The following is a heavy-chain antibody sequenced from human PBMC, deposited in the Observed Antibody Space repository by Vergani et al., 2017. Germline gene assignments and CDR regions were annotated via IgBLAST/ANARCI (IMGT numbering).Heavy chain of an antibody. D-gene: IGHD3-22*01. CDR3: ARDGTDIFVSSSDYSHLLYY. V-gene: IGHV3-30*03. CDR1: GYGLKNFV. Sequence: VESGGGVVQTGRSLSLTRSAPGYGLKNFVMYWVRQAPGKGLEWVATISKDVTHEYYEPSVRGRFAVSRDNFKNTMYLQMGRPTTDDTAVYFCARDGTDIFVSSSDYSHLLYYWGQGILVTVSS. J-gene: IGHJ4*02. CDR2: ISKDVTHE.